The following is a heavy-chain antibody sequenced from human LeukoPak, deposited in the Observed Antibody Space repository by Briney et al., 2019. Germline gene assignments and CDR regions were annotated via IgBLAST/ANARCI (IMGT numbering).Heavy chain of an antibody. J-gene: IGHJ4*02. CDR2: IIPIFGTA. V-gene: IGHV1-69*13. Sequence: SVKVSCKASGGTFSSYAISWVRQAPGQGLEWMGGIIPIFGTANYAQKFQGRVTITADESTSTAYMELSSLRSEDTAVYYCASPAPHYYGSGNLIFDYWGQGTLVTVSS. D-gene: IGHD3-10*01. CDR3: ASPAPHYYGSGNLIFDY. CDR1: GGTFSSYA.